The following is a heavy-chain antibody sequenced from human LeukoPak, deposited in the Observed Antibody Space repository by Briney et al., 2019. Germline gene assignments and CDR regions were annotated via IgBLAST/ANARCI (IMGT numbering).Heavy chain of an antibody. CDR1: GFTFNSYA. CDR2: ISYDGSNK. CDR3: ASLDYRYYFDY. V-gene: IGHV3-30-3*01. D-gene: IGHD3/OR15-3a*01. Sequence: GGSLRLSCAASGFTFNSYAMHWVRQAPGKGLEWVAVISYDGSNKYYADSVKGRFTISRDNSKNTLYLQMNSLRAEDTAVYYCASLDYRYYFDYWGQGTLVTVSS. J-gene: IGHJ4*02.